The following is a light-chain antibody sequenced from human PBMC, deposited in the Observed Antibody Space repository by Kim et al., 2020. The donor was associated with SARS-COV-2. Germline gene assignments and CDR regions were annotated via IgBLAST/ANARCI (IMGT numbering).Light chain of an antibody. J-gene: IGLJ2*01. CDR1: SSDVGNYDY. V-gene: IGLV2-11*01. CDR3: CSYAGTYTWV. Sequence: GQSVTISCIGTSSDVGNYDYVSWYQQHPGKAPKLIIYDVSKRPSGVPDRFSGSKSGNTASLTISGLQAEDEADYYCCSYAGTYTWVFGGGTKLTVL. CDR2: DVS.